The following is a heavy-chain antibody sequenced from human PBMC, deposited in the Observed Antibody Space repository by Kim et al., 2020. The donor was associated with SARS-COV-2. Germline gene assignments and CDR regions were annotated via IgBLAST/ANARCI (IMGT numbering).Heavy chain of an antibody. CDR2: INPNSGGT. Sequence: ASVKVSCKASGYTFTGYYMHWVRQAPGQGLEWMGWINPNSGGTNYAQKFQGRVTMTRDTSISTAYMELSRLRSDDTAVYYCARVDPRGRYYFDYWGQGTLVTVSS. D-gene: IGHD3-10*01. V-gene: IGHV1-2*02. CDR1: GYTFTGYY. CDR3: ARVDPRGRYYFDY. J-gene: IGHJ4*02.